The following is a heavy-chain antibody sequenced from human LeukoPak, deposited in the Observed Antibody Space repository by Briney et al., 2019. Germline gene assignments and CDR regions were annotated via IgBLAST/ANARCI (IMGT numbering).Heavy chain of an antibody. J-gene: IGHJ4*02. D-gene: IGHD5-24*01. CDR1: GFTFSNYE. CDR3: ARAGRRDGYNSAFDY. CDR2: ISNSASTI. V-gene: IGHV3-48*03. Sequence: PGGSLRLSCAASGFTFSNYEMNWVRQAPGKGLEWVSYISNSASTIYYADSVKGRFTISRDNAKNSLYLQMNSLRAEDTAVYYCARAGRRDGYNSAFDYWGQGTLVTVSS.